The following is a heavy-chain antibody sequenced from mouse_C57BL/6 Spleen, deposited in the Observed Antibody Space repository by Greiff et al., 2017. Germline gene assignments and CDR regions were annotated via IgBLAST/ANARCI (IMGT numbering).Heavy chain of an antibody. J-gene: IGHJ4*01. V-gene: IGHV5-17*01. Sequence: EVHLVESGGGLVKPGGSLKLSCAASGFTFSDYGMHWVRQAPEKGLEWVAYISSGSSTIYYADTVKGRFTISRDNAKNTLFLQMTSLRSEDTAMYYCARRRVTTGGYAMDYWGQGTSVTVSS. CDR3: ARRRVTTGGYAMDY. D-gene: IGHD2-2*01. CDR1: GFTFSDYG. CDR2: ISSGSSTI.